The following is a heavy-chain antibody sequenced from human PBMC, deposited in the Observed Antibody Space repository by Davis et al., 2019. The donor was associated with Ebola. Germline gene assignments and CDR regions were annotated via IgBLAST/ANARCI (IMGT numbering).Heavy chain of an antibody. V-gene: IGHV4-4*07. CDR2: IYTSGST. D-gene: IGHD2-15*01. CDR3: ARDRDCSGGSCYLNWFDP. J-gene: IGHJ5*02. Sequence: PSETLSLTCTVSGGSISRYYWSWIRQPAGKGLEWIGRIYTSGSTNYNPSLKSRVTMSVDTSKNQFSLKLSSVTAADTAVYYCARDRDCSGGSCYLNWFDPWGQGTLVTVSS. CDR1: GGSISRYY.